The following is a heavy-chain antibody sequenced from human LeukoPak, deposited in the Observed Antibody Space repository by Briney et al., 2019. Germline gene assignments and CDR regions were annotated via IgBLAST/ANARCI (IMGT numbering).Heavy chain of an antibody. V-gene: IGHV1-69*04. J-gene: IGHJ4*02. CDR1: LGTFSSYA. Sequence: GASVKVSCKASLGTFSSYAISWVRQAPGQGLEWMGRIIPILGIASYAQKLQGRVTITADKSTSTAYMELSSLRSEDTAVYYCARGATRGLFDYWGQGTLVTVSS. CDR3: ARGATRGLFDY. CDR2: IIPILGIA.